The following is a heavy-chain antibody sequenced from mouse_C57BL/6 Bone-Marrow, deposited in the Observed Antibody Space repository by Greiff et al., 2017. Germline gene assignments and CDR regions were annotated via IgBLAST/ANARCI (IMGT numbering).Heavy chain of an antibody. CDR3: AIPYITTVVAYYYAMDY. D-gene: IGHD1-1*01. J-gene: IGHJ4*01. Sequence: QVQLKESGAELMKPGASVKLSCKATGYTFTGYWIEWVKQRPGHGLEWIGEILPGSGSTNYNEKFKGKATFTADTSSNTAYMQLSSLTTEDSAIYYCAIPYITTVVAYYYAMDYWGQGTSVTVSS. CDR2: ILPGSGST. CDR1: GYTFTGYW. V-gene: IGHV1-9*01.